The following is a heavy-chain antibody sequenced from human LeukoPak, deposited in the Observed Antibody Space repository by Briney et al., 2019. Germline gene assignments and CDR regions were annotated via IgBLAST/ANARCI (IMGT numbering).Heavy chain of an antibody. CDR2: ISGYNGNT. CDR1: GGTFSSYA. CDR3: ARRIMYYDFWSGSYFDY. D-gene: IGHD3-3*01. Sequence: ASVKVSCKASGGTFSSYAISWVRQAPGQGLEWMGWISGYNGNTNYAQKFQGRVTMTTDTSTSTAYMELRSLRSDDTAVYYCARRIMYYDFWSGSYFDYWGQGTLVTVSS. J-gene: IGHJ4*02. V-gene: IGHV1-18*01.